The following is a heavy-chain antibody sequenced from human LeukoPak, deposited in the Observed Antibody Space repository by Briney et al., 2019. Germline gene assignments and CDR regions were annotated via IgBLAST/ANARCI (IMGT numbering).Heavy chain of an antibody. D-gene: IGHD3-10*01. CDR2: IYYSGST. J-gene: IGHJ4*02. CDR3: ARQVGPTDGANDY. CDR1: GGSISSGGYY. Sequence: SQTLSLTCTVSGGSISSGGYYWSWIRQHPGKGLEWIGYIYYSGSTNYNPSLKSRVTISVDTSKNQFSLKLSSVTAADTAVYYCARQVGPTDGANDYWGQGTLVTVSS. V-gene: IGHV4-31*03.